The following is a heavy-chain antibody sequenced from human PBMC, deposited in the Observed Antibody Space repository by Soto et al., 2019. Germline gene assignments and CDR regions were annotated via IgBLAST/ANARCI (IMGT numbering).Heavy chain of an antibody. CDR3: AKASDPMEIHYYDSSGYYFGPDY. D-gene: IGHD3-22*01. Sequence: PGGSLRLSCAASGFTFSSYAMSWFRQAPGKGLEWVSAISGSGGSTYYADSVKGRFTISRDNSKNTLYLQMNSLRAEDTAVYYCAKASDPMEIHYYDSSGYYFGPDYWGQGTQVTVSS. V-gene: IGHV3-23*01. CDR1: GFTFSSYA. CDR2: ISGSGGST. J-gene: IGHJ4*02.